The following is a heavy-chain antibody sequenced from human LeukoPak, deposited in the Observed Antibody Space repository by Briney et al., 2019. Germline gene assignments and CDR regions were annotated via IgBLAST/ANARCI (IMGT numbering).Heavy chain of an antibody. CDR2: ISYDGSNK. CDR3: AKSRPGYCSGGSCSYRHGMDV. CDR1: GFTFSSYA. Sequence: PGGSLRLSCAASGFTFSSYAMNWVRQAPGKGLEWVAVISYDGSNKYYADSVKGRFTISRDNSKNTLYMEMNSLRAEESAVYYCAKSRPGYCSGGSCSYRHGMDVWGQGTTVTVSS. D-gene: IGHD2-15*01. V-gene: IGHV3-30*04. J-gene: IGHJ6*02.